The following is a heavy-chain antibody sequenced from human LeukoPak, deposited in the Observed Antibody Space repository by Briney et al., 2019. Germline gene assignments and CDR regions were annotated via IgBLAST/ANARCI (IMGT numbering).Heavy chain of an antibody. D-gene: IGHD3-22*01. Sequence: PGRSLRLSCAASGFTFSSYAMHWVRQAPGKGLEWVAVISYDGSNKYYADSVKGRFTISRDNSKNTLYLQMNSLRAEDTAVYYCANSGGSGYYPIGFDYWGQGTLVTVSS. J-gene: IGHJ4*02. V-gene: IGHV3-30-3*01. CDR2: ISYDGSNK. CDR1: GFTFSSYA. CDR3: ANSGGSGYYPIGFDY.